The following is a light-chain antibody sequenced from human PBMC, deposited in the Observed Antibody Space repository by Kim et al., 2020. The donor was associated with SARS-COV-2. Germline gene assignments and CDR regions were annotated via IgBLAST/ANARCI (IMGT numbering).Light chain of an antibody. Sequence: QSALTQPASVSGSPGQSITISCTGTSSDVGSYNLVSWYQQHPGKAPKLMIYEGSKRHSGVSNRFSGSKSGNTASLTISGLHAEDGADYYCCSYAGSNAYVFGNGTKVSV. V-gene: IGLV2-23*01. CDR1: SSDVGSYNL. J-gene: IGLJ6*01. CDR3: CSYAGSNAYV. CDR2: EGS.